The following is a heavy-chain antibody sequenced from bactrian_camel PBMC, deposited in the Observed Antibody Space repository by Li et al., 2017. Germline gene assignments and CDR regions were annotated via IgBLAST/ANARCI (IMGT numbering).Heavy chain of an antibody. CDR1: RYTGSGYS. V-gene: IGHV3S31*01. CDR2: TYTGGGYT. CDR3: AASSSGGSCVAATPRFGY. Sequence: DVQLVESGGGSVQPGGSLRLSCAASRYTGSGYSGSGYCMGWFRQAPGKEREGVATTYTGGGYTYYSDSVKGRFTISEDNAKNTLYLQMNSLKPEDSAMYYCAASSSGGSCVAATPRFGYWGQGTQVTVS. J-gene: IGHJ6*01. D-gene: IGHD2*01.